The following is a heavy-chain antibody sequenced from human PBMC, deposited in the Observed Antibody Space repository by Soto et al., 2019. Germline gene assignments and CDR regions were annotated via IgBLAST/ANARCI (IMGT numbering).Heavy chain of an antibody. V-gene: IGHV3-33*01. Sequence: QVHLVESGGGAVQPGRSLRLSCAASGFTFSTYGMHWVRQAPGKGLEWVAVTWYDGSNSFYADSVKGRFTISRDNSKRTLYLRMGRLRVEDTAVYYCARDCSGGSCYYLDNWGQGTLVTVSS. CDR1: GFTFSTYG. CDR2: TWYDGSNS. J-gene: IGHJ4*02. D-gene: IGHD2-15*01. CDR3: ARDCSGGSCYYLDN.